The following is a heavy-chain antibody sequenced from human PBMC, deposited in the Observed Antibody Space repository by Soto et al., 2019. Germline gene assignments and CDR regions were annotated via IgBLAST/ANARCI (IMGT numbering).Heavy chain of an antibody. Sequence: QVQLVESGGGVVQPGRSLRLSCAASGFTFSSCGMHWVRQAPSKGLEWVAVISYDGSNKYYADSVKGRFTISRDNSKNTLYLQMNSLRAEDTAVYYCAKDRSAAGNDWFDPWGQGTLVTVSS. D-gene: IGHD6-13*01. CDR3: AKDRSAAGNDWFDP. J-gene: IGHJ5*02. CDR2: ISYDGSNK. V-gene: IGHV3-30*18. CDR1: GFTFSSCG.